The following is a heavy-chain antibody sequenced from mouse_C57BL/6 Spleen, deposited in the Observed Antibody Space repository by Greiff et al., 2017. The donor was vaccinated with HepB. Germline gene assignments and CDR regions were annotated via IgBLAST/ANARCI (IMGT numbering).Heavy chain of an antibody. V-gene: IGHV1-64*01. CDR3: ARWGTTGVQVAY. CDR1: GYTFTSYW. J-gene: IGHJ3*01. D-gene: IGHD1-1*01. Sequence: QVQLQQPGAELVKPGASVKLSCKASGYTFTSYWMHWVKQRPGQGLEWIGMIHPNSGSTNYNEKFKSKATLTVDKSSSTAYMQLSSPTSEDSAVYYCARWGTTGVQVAYWGQGTLVTVSA. CDR2: IHPNSGST.